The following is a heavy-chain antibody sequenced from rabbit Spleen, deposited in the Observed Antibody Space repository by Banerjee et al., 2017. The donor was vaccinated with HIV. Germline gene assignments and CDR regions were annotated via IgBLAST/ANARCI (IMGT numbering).Heavy chain of an antibody. CDR3: ARGSAAMTMVITGFYLNL. V-gene: IGHV1S45*01. J-gene: IGHJ4*01. CDR2: INAVTGKA. Sequence: QEQLVESGGGLVQPEGSLTLTCKASGFPFSNKAVMCWVRQAPGKGLEWIACINAVTGKAVYASWAKGRFTISKTSSTTVTLQMTSLTAADTATYFCARGSAAMTMVITGFYLNLWGQGTLVTVS. D-gene: IGHD2-1*01. CDR1: GFPFSNKAV.